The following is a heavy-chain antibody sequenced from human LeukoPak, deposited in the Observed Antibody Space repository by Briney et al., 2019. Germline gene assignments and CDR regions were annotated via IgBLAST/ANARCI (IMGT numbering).Heavy chain of an antibody. D-gene: IGHD3-9*01. CDR2: VHYSGST. V-gene: IGHV4-59*12. CDR1: GVSIFSSY. J-gene: IGHJ4*02. Sequence: PSETLFLTCTVPGVSIFSSYWTWVRQPPGKGLEWFGYVHYSGSTTYNPSLKSRVTISVDTSKSPFSLKLSSATAADTAVYYCATGRSIRYFDYWGQGTLLTVSS. CDR3: ATGRSIRYFDY.